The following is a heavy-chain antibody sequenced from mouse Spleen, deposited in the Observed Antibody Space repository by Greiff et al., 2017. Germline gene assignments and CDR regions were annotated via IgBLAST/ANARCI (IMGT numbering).Heavy chain of an antibody. D-gene: IGHD2-14*01. V-gene: IGHV7-3*01. CDR3: ARSPLYRYYAMDY. J-gene: IGHJ4*01. Sequence: EVQLVESGGGLVQPGGSLSLSCAASGFTFTDYYMSWVRQPPGKALEWLGFIRNKANGYTTEYSASVKGRFTISRDNSQSILYLQMNALRAEDSATYYCARSPLYRYYAMDYWGQGTSVTVSS. CDR1: GFTFTDYY. CDR2: IRNKANGYTT.